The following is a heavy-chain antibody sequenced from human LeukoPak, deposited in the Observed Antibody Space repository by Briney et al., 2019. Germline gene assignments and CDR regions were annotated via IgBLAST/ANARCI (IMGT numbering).Heavy chain of an antibody. Sequence: ASAKVSCKASGYTFTSYYMHWVRQAPGQGLEWMGIINPSGGSTSYAQKFQGRVTMTRDTSTSTVYMELSSLRSEDTAVYYCARDRSIVGALDYWGQGTLVTVSS. V-gene: IGHV1-46*01. J-gene: IGHJ4*02. CDR3: ARDRSIVGALDY. CDR1: GYTFTSYY. D-gene: IGHD1-26*01. CDR2: INPSGGST.